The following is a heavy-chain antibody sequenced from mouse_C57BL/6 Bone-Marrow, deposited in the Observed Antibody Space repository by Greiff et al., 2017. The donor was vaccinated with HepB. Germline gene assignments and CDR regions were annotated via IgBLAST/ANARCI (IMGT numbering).Heavy chain of an antibody. V-gene: IGHV1-81*01. J-gene: IGHJ3*01. CDR2: IYPRSGNT. CDR1: GYTFTSYG. CDR3: ARSAPFAY. Sequence: VKLQESGAELARPGASVKLSCKASGYTFTSYGISWVKQRTGQGLEWIGEIYPRSGNTYYNEKFKGKATLTADKSSSTAYMELRSLTSEDSAVSFCARSAPFAYWGQGTLVTVSA.